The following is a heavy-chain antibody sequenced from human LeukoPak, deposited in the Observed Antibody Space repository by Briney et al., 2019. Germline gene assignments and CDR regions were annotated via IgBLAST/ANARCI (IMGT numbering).Heavy chain of an antibody. CDR2: IYYSGST. D-gene: IGHD3-3*01. CDR3: ARNPRGDYDFDY. Sequence: PSETLSLTCTVSGGSISSYYWSGIRQPPGKGLEWIGYIYYSGSTNYNPSLKSRVTISVDTSKNQFSLKLSSVTAADTAVYYCARNPRGDYDFDYWGQGTLVTVSS. V-gene: IGHV4-59*01. CDR1: GGSISSYY. J-gene: IGHJ4*02.